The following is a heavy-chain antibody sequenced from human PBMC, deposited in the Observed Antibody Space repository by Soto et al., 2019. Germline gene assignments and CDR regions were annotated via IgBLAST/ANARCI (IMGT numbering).Heavy chain of an antibody. D-gene: IGHD2-2*01. V-gene: IGHV1-69*01. CDR1: GGTFSSYA. CDR3: ARSQGSSTSLEIYYYYYYGMDV. J-gene: IGHJ6*02. Sequence: QVQLVQSGAEVKKPGSSVKGSCKASGGTFSSYAISWVRQAPGQGLEWMGGIIPISGTANYAQKFQGRVTITADESTSTAYMERSSLRSEDTAVYYCARSQGSSTSLEIYYYYYYGMDVWGQGTTVTVSS. CDR2: IIPISGTA.